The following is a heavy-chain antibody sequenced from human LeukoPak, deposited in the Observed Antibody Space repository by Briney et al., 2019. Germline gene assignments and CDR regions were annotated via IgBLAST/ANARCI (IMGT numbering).Heavy chain of an antibody. CDR3: ARSWGAAGWFDR. Sequence: ASVKVSCKASGYTFTGYYMHWVRQAPGQGLEWMGWINPNSGGTNYAQKFQGRVTMTRDTSISTAYMELSSLRYDDTAVYYCARSWGAAGWFDRWGQGTLVTASS. J-gene: IGHJ5*02. D-gene: IGHD6-13*01. CDR1: GYTFTGYY. CDR2: INPNSGGT. V-gene: IGHV1-2*02.